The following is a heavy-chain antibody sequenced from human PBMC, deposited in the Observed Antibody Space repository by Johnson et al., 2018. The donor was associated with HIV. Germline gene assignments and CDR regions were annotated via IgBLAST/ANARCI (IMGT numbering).Heavy chain of an antibody. D-gene: IGHD3/OR15-3a*01. Sequence: QVQLVESGGGVVQPGTSLRLSCAASGFTFTSFAMHWVRQAPGKGLEWVAFISYDGSNKYYADSVKGRFTISRDNSKNTLFLKMNSWRAEDTAGYYWVRMFFDSSAFDIWGQGTMVTVSS. CDR1: GFTFTSFA. V-gene: IGHV3-30-3*01. CDR2: ISYDGSNK. CDR3: VRMFFDSSAFDI. J-gene: IGHJ3*02.